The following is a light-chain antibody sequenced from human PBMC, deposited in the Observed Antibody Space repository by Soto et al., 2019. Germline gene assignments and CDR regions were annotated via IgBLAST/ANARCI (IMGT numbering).Light chain of an antibody. CDR2: EVS. CDR3: SSYTSSSTRV. J-gene: IGLJ1*01. V-gene: IGLV2-14*03. CDR1: HRYVGAYDY. Sequence: SVLTQPAPLSGAPWQSVPLSFTGNHRYVGAYDYVSWYQQHPDKLPKLIIYEVSNRPSGVSNRFSGSKSVNTATLTISGLQAEDEADYYCSSYTSSSTRVFGTGTKVTVL.